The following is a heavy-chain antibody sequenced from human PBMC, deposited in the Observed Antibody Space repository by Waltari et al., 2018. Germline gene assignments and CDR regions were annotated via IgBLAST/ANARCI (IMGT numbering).Heavy chain of an antibody. Sequence: QVQLQESGPGLVKPSATLSLTCTVSGGSFSDYYWSWIRQPPGKGLEWIGYISYSGTPNYNPSLKSRLTMSVHASKSQFFLNLSSVTAADTAVYYCARASDVYSSTCSGPPCLDWGQGTLVIVSS. CDR2: ISYSGTP. J-gene: IGHJ4*02. CDR1: GGSFSDYY. D-gene: IGHD6-13*01. V-gene: IGHV4-59*01. CDR3: ARASDVYSSTCSGPPCLD.